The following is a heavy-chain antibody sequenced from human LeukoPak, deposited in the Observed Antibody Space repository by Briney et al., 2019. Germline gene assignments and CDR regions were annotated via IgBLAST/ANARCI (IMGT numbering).Heavy chain of an antibody. V-gene: IGHV1-18*01. J-gene: IGHJ5*02. CDR1: GYTFTSYA. Sequence: GASVKVSCKASGYTFTSYAMHWVRRAPGQGLEWMGWISAYNGNTNYAQKLQGRVTMTTDTSTSTAYMELRSLRSDDTAVYYCATVVPAAPGWFDPWGQGTLVTVSS. CDR2: ISAYNGNT. D-gene: IGHD2-2*01. CDR3: ATVVPAAPGWFDP.